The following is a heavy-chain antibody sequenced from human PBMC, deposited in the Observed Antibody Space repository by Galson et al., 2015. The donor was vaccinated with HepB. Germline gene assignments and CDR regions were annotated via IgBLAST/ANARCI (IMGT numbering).Heavy chain of an antibody. CDR2: IKQDGSEK. Sequence: SLRLSCAASGFTFSSYWMSWVRQAPGKGLEWVANIKQDGSEKYYVDSVKGRFTISRDNAKNSLYLQMNSLRAEDTAVYYCARGALGAAASDDAFDIWGQGTMVTVSS. CDR1: GFTFSSYW. J-gene: IGHJ3*02. V-gene: IGHV3-7*01. CDR3: ARGALGAAASDDAFDI. D-gene: IGHD6-13*01.